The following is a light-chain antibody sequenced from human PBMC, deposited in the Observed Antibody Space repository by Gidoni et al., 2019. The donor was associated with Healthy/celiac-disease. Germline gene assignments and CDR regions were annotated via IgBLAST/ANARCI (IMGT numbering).Light chain of an antibody. CDR3: SSYTSSSTLG. Sequence: QSALTQPASVSGSPGQSITISCTGTSSDVGGYNYVSWYQQPPGKAPKLMIYEVSNRPSGVSNRFSGSKSGNTASLTISGLQAEDEADYYCSSYTSSSTLGFGTGTKVTVL. J-gene: IGLJ1*01. V-gene: IGLV2-14*01. CDR1: SSDVGGYNY. CDR2: EVS.